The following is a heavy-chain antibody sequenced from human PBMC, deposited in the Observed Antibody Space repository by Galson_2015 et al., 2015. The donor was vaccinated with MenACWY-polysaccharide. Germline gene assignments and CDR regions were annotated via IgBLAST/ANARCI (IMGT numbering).Heavy chain of an antibody. D-gene: IGHD6-19*01. J-gene: IGHJ4*02. V-gene: IGHV3-74*01. CDR3: VRQYTSGWYLRYDY. Sequence: SLRLSCAASGFSFSNYWMHWVRQAPGKGLVWVSRINPDGSNTNYADSVKGRFTISRDNAKNTLFLQMNSLRAKETALHYCVRQYTSGWYLRYDYWGQGTLVTVSS. CDR1: GFSFSNYW. CDR2: INPDGSNT.